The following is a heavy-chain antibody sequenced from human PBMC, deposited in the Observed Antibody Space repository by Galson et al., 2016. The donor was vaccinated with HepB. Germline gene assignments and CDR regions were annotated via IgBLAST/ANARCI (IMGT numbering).Heavy chain of an antibody. J-gene: IGHJ2*01. CDR2: ISSNGDFI. V-gene: IGHV3-21*01. CDR1: GFTFTTYG. Sequence: SLRLSCAASGFTFTTYGMNWVRQAPGQGLEWLSSISSNGDFINYADSVKGRFTISRDNADNSLFLHMSSLRAEDTAIYYCARDNSHCGRTSCIPTYRYFDLWGRGTLVTVSS. D-gene: IGHD2-2*01. CDR3: ARDNSHCGRTSCIPTYRYFDL.